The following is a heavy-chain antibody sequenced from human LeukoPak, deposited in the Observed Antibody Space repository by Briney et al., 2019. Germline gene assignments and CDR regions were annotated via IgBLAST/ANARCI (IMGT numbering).Heavy chain of an antibody. Sequence: PGGSLRLSCAASGFTFSSYWMHWVRQAPGKGLVWVSRINSDGSSTSYADSVKGRFTISRDNAKNTLYLQMNSLRAEDTAVYYCARDRGRYYYDSSGYYRYWGQGTLVTVSS. CDR2: INSDGSST. J-gene: IGHJ4*02. D-gene: IGHD3-22*01. CDR3: ARDRGRYYYDSSGYYRY. CDR1: GFTFSSYW. V-gene: IGHV3-74*01.